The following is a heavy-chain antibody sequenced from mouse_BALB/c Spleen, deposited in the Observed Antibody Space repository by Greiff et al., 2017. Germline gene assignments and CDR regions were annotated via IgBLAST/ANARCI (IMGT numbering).Heavy chain of an antibody. V-gene: IGHV5-6-3*01. CDR3: ARAYGNYWFAY. Sequence: DVMLVESGGGLVQPGGSLKLSCAASGFTFSSYGMSWVRQTPDKRLELVATINSNGGSTYYPDSVKGRFTISRDNAKNTLYLQMSSLKSEDTAMYYCARAYGNYWFAYWGQGTLVTVSA. D-gene: IGHD2-10*02. CDR1: GFTFSSYG. CDR2: INSNGGST. J-gene: IGHJ3*01.